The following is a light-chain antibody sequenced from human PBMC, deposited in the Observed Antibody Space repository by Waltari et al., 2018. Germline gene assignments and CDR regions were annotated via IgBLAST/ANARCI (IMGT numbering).Light chain of an antibody. CDR2: GNS. Sequence: QSVLTQPPSVSGAPGQRVTISCTGSSSNIGAGSDVHWDQHLPGTAPKLLIYGNSNRPSGVPDRFSGSKSGTSASLAITGLQAEDEADYYCQSYDSSLSGSVFGGGTKLTVL. V-gene: IGLV1-40*01. J-gene: IGLJ2*01. CDR1: SSNIGAGSD. CDR3: QSYDSSLSGSV.